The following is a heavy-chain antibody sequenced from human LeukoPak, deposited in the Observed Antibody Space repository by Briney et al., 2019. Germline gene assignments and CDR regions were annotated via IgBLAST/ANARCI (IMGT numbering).Heavy chain of an antibody. CDR3: ARGEEYGSGTVHFDY. D-gene: IGHD3-10*01. J-gene: IGHJ4*02. V-gene: IGHV4-4*02. Sequence: PSGTLSLTCAVSGGSISSSNWWSWVRQPPGKGLEWIGEVHHSGGTNYNPSLKSRVTISADRSNNRFSLSLNSVTAADTAVFYCARGEEYGSGTVHFDYWARESWSPSPQ. CDR2: VHHSGGT. CDR1: GGSISSSNW.